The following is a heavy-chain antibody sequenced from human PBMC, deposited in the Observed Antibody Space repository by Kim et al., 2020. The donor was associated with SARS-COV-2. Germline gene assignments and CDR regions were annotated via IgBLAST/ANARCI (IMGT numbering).Heavy chain of an antibody. CDR3: ASAGIEAEFTDGFDI. Sequence: SETLSLTCTVSGDSITSDNYFWSWVRQLPGQGLEWIGYISHRGSAHYNPSMRGRTVISVVTSKNQFSLKMNAVTAADTAVYYCASAGIEAEFTDGFDIWG. CDR1: GDSITSDNYF. V-gene: IGHV4-30-4*01. CDR2: ISHRGSA. D-gene: IGHD6-13*01. J-gene: IGHJ3*02.